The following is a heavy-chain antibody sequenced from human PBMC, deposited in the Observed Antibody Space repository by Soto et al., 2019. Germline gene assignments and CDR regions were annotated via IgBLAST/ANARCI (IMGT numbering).Heavy chain of an antibody. D-gene: IGHD6-13*01. J-gene: IGHJ4*02. Sequence: SETLSLTCTVSGGSISSYYWSWIRQPPGKGLEWIGYIYYSGSTNYNPSLKSRVTISVDTSKNQFSLKLSSVTAADTAVYYCARLRRNSSSWYGDFDYWGQGTLVTVSS. CDR3: ARLRRNSSSWYGDFDY. CDR2: IYYSGST. V-gene: IGHV4-59*08. CDR1: GGSISSYY.